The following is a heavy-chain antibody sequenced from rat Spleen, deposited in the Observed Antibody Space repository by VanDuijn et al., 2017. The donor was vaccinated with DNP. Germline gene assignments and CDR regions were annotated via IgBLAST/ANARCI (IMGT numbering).Heavy chain of an antibody. Sequence: EVQLVESGGGLVQPGRSMKVSCAASGFTFSKYGMAWVRQAPKKGLEWVAYISNTGDHTYYSDSVKGRFTISRDNAKNTQYLQMDSLRSEDTATYYCARHAAIAALDYWGQGVMVTVSS. V-gene: IGHV5S13*01. CDR3: ARHAAIAALDY. D-gene: IGHD1-2*01. CDR1: GFTFSKYG. J-gene: IGHJ2*01. CDR2: ISNTGDHT.